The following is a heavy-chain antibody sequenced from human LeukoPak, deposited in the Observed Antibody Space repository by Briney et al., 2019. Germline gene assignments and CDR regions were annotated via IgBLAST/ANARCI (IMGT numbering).Heavy chain of an antibody. CDR1: GFTLSSDT. D-gene: IGHD3-10*01. CDR3: ARGGNYYGDYYYYTMDV. CDR2: ISSNGGRT. Sequence: GGSLRLSCVASGFTLSSDTMHWVRQAPGKGLEYVSGISSNGGRTYYANSVKGRFAISRDSSKNTLYLQMGSLRAEDMAVYYCARGGNYYGDYYYYTMDVWGKGTTVTVSS. J-gene: IGHJ6*04. V-gene: IGHV3-64*01.